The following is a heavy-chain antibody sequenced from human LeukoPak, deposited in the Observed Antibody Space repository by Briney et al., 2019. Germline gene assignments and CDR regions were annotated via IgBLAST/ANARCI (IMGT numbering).Heavy chain of an antibody. CDR1: GFTVSSNY. CDR3: TTVTLRPVGL. J-gene: IGHJ4*02. D-gene: IGHD3-10*01. Sequence: GGSLRLSCAASGFTVSSNYMSWVRQAPGKGLEWVGRIKSKSDGGTTDYAAPVKGRFTISRDDSKNTLFLQVNSLKIEDTAVYYCTTVTLRPVGLWGQGTLVTVSS. V-gene: IGHV3-15*05. CDR2: IKSKSDGGTT.